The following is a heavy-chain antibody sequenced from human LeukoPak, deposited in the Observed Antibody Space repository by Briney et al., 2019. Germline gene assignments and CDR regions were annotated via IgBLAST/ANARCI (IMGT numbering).Heavy chain of an antibody. J-gene: IGHJ4*02. V-gene: IGHV3-30*18. CDR2: ISYDGSNK. CDR1: GFTFSNYG. D-gene: IGHD1-1*01. CDR3: AKDRLPLERGYFDY. Sequence: GGSLRLSCAASGFTFSNYGMHWVRQAPGKGLEWVAVISYDGSNKYYADSVKGRFTISRDNSKNTLYLQMNSLRAEDTAVYYCAKDRLPLERGYFDYWGQGTLVTVSS.